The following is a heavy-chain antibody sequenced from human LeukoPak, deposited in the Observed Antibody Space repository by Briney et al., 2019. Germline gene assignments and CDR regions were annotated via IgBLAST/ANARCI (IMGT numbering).Heavy chain of an antibody. CDR1: GGSISSSSYY. Sequence: SETLSLTCTVSGGSISSSSYYWGWIRQPPGKGLEWIGSIYYSGSTYYNPSLKSRVTISVDTSKNQFSLKLSSVTAADTAVYYCAREAYSYDPWGQGTLVTVSS. V-gene: IGHV4-39*07. D-gene: IGHD5-18*01. J-gene: IGHJ5*02. CDR2: IYYSGST. CDR3: AREAYSYDP.